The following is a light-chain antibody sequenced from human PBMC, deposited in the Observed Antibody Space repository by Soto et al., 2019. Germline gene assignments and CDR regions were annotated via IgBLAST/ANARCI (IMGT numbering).Light chain of an antibody. Sequence: EIVLTQSPATLSLSPGERATLSCRASQSVSSYLAWYQQKPGQAPRLLIYDASNRATGIPARFSGSGSGTDFTLTISSLEPEDFAVYYCQQRSNWPPGVFTLGPGTKVDIK. CDR3: QQRSNWPPGVFT. J-gene: IGKJ3*01. V-gene: IGKV3-11*01. CDR1: QSVSSY. CDR2: DAS.